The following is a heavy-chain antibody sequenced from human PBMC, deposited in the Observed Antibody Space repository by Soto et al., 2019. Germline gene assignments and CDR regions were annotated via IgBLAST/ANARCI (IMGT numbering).Heavy chain of an antibody. CDR3: AKDRGGVSSSGNAFDI. Sequence: GGSLRLSCAASGFTFSSYAMSWVRQAPGQGLEWVSAISGSGGSTYYADSVKGRFTIYRDNSKNTLYLQMNSLRAEDTAVYYCAKDRGGVSSSGNAFDIWGQGTMVTVSS. D-gene: IGHD6-6*01. V-gene: IGHV3-23*01. CDR1: GFTFSSYA. CDR2: ISGSGGST. J-gene: IGHJ3*02.